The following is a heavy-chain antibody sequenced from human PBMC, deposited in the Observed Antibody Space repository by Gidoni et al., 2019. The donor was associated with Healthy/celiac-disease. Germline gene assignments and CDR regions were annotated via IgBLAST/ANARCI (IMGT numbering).Heavy chain of an antibody. V-gene: IGHV1-69*01. D-gene: IGHD7-27*01. J-gene: IGHJ3*02. CDR3: ARGVNWGSGDAFDI. CDR2: IIPIFGPA. CDR1: GGTFSSYA. Sequence: QVQLVQSGAEVKKPGSSVKVSCKASGGTFSSYAISWVRQAPGQGVDWMGGIIPIFGPANYAQKFPGSVTITADESTSTAYMELSSLRSEHTAVYYCARGVNWGSGDAFDIWGQGTMVTVSS.